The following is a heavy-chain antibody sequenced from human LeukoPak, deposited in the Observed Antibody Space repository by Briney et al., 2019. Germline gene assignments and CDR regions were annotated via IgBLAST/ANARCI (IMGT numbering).Heavy chain of an antibody. Sequence: PSETLSLTCAVYGGSFSGYYWSWIRQPPGKGLEWIGEINHSGSTNYNPSLKSRVTISVDTSENQFSLKLSSVTAADTAVYYCARGLDVDTAMANNIAVAGYFDYWGQGTLVTVSS. V-gene: IGHV4-34*01. CDR1: GGSFSGYY. CDR2: INHSGST. D-gene: IGHD5-18*01. CDR3: ARGLDVDTAMANNIAVAGYFDY. J-gene: IGHJ4*02.